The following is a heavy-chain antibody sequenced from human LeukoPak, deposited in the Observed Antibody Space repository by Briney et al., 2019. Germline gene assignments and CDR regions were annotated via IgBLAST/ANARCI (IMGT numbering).Heavy chain of an antibody. D-gene: IGHD3-10*01. CDR2: IDPSGSYT. CDR1: GYSFTSYW. Sequence: GESLKISCKGYGYSFTSYWIIWVRQMPGKGLEWMGRIDPSGSYTNYSPSLQGHVTISADKSISAAYLQWSNLKASDTAMYYCARARGDHYSFDYWGQGTLVTVSS. J-gene: IGHJ4*02. V-gene: IGHV5-10-1*01. CDR3: ARARGDHYSFDY.